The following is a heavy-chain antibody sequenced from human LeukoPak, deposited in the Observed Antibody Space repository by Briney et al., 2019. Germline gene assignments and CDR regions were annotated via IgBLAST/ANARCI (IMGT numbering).Heavy chain of an antibody. CDR2: ISGSGGSI. V-gene: IGHV3-23*01. D-gene: IGHD3-10*01. CDR3: GKCKRFDGSGSQDY. Sequence: GGTLRLSCAASGFTFSSYGMTWVRQAPGKGLEWVSGISGSGGSIYYADSVKGRFTISRDNSKNTLYLQMNSLRAEDTAVYYCGKCKRFDGSGSQDYWGQGTLVTVSS. J-gene: IGHJ4*02. CDR1: GFTFSSYG.